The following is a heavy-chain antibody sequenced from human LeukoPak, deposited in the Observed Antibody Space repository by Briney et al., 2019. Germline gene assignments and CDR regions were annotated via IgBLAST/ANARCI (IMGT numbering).Heavy chain of an antibody. V-gene: IGHV3-7*01. D-gene: IGHD3-22*01. CDR2: INQEGSEK. Sequence: PGGSLRLSCAASGFTFSSCWMNWFRQAPGKGLEWVGNINQEGSEKHYVNSVRGRFTISRDNAKNSLYLQMNSLRAEDTAVYYCAKDVESAYDCSGYYSPFDYWGQGTQVTVSS. CDR3: AKDVESAYDCSGYYSPFDY. CDR1: GFTFSSCW. J-gene: IGHJ4*02.